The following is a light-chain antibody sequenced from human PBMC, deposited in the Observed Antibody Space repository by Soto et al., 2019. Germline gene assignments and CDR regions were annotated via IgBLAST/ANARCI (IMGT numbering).Light chain of an antibody. J-gene: IGKJ1*01. V-gene: IGKV3D-15*01. Sequence: EIVMTQSPATLSVSPGERATLSCRASQSVSSNLAWYQQKPGQTPRLLIFGASRRATGIPDRFSGSGSGTDFTLTISRLEPEDFAVYYCQHYIDAQWAFGQGTKVDIK. CDR3: QHYIDAQWA. CDR2: GAS. CDR1: QSVSSN.